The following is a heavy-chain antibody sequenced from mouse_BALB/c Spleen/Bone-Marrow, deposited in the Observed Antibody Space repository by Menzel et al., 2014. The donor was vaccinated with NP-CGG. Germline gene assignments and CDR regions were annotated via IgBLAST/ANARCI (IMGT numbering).Heavy chain of an antibody. CDR3: ARGYFAY. V-gene: IGHV1S81*02. Sequence: QVQLQQSGAELVKPGASVKLSRKASGYTFTSYWMHWVKQRPGQGLEWIGEINPSNGRTNYNEKFKSKATLTVDKSSSTAYMQLSSLTSEDSAVYYCARGYFAYWGQGTLVTVSA. CDR2: INPSNGRT. D-gene: IGHD2-14*01. J-gene: IGHJ3*01. CDR1: GYTFTSYW.